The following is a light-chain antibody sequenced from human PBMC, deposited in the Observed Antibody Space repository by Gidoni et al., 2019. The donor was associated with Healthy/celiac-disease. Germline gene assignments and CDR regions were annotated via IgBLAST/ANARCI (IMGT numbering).Light chain of an antibody. J-gene: IGKJ5*01. V-gene: IGKV1-33*01. CDR1: QDISNY. CDR2: DAS. CDR3: QQYDNRPPKLGGE. Sequence: DIQMTQSPSSLSASVGDRVTITCQASQDISNYLNWYQQKPGKAPKLLIYDASNLETGVPSRFSGSGSRTDFTFTISSLQPEDIATYYCQQYDNRPPKLGGEFGQGTRLEIK.